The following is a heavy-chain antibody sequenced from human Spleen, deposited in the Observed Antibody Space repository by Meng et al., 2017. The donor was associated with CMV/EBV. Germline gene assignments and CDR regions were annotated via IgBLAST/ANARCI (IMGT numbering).Heavy chain of an antibody. J-gene: IGHJ4*02. CDR3: ARGGWEVLRWGFDY. D-gene: IGHD1-26*01. V-gene: IGHV3-7*01. Sequence: GESLKLSCAVSGFTLTSYWMSWVRQAPGKGLEWVASIKHDGGEKYYVDSVRGRFTLSRDNAKTSVYLQMNSLRAEDTAVYFCARGGWEVLRWGFDYWGQGTLVTVSS. CDR1: GFTLTSYW. CDR2: IKHDGGEK.